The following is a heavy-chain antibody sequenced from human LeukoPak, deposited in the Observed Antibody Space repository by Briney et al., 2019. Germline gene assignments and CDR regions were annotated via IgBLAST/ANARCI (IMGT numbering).Heavy chain of an antibody. CDR3: ARVSGPGMNEYYHL. CDR1: GITFSGAW. J-gene: IGHJ1*01. V-gene: IGHV3-74*01. CDR2: INDDGSFR. D-gene: IGHD3-10*01. Sequence: GGSLRLSCAASGITFSGAWMHWVRQAPGKGLVWVSRINDDGSFRRYANSVKGRFTISSDNAKNTLFLQMDSLRAEDTAVYYCARVSGPGMNEYYHLWDQGTLVTVSS.